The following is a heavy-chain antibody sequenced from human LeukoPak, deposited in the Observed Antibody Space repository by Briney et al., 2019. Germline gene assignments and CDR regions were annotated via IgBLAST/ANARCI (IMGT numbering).Heavy chain of an antibody. CDR1: GFTFSSYW. V-gene: IGHV3-74*01. Sequence: PGGSLRLSCAASGFTFSSYWMHWVRQAPGKGLVWVSHIDSDGSSTTYGDPAKGRFTISRDNAKNTLYLQMNSLRVEDTAVYYCARGTTAEAGIDYWGQETLVTVSS. CDR3: ARGTTAEAGIDY. CDR2: IDSDGSST. J-gene: IGHJ4*02. D-gene: IGHD6-13*01.